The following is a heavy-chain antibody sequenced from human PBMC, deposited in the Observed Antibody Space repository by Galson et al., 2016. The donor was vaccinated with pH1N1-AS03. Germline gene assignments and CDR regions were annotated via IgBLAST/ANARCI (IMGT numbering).Heavy chain of an antibody. J-gene: IGHJ3*02. CDR2: VHSSGST. CDR1: HGSVSNHY. CDR3: TREATTSGFDI. V-gene: IGHV4-59*02. Sequence: TLSLTCTVSHGSVSNHYWTWIRQPPGKGLEWIGYVHSSGSTSYNRSLKSRLIISVDTSKNQLSLKLTSVTAADTAMYYCTREATTSGFDIWGQGTVVTVSS. D-gene: IGHD4-17*01.